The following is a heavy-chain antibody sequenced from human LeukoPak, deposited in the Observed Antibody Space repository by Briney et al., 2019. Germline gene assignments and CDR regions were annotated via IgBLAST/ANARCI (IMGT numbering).Heavy chain of an antibody. V-gene: IGHV3-74*01. CDR1: GFTFSSYW. J-gene: IGHJ4*02. D-gene: IGHD3-16*01. Sequence: SGGSLRLSCAASGFTFSSYWIHWVRQAPGKGLVWVSRINSDGSSTNYADSVKGRFTIPRDNAKNTLYLQMNSLRAEDTAVYYCARKGESGLYYWGQGTLVTVSS. CDR3: ARKGESGLYY. CDR2: INSDGSST.